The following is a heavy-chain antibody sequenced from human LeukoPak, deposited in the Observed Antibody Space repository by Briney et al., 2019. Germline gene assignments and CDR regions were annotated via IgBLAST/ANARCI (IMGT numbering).Heavy chain of an antibody. CDR1: GFPFSSYA. CDR3: ARARVGDPTDY. J-gene: IGHJ4*02. Sequence: RAGGSLRLSCAASGFPFSSYAMYWVRQAQGEGLVWVSRVHGDGNNIGYADFVEGRFTISRDNAKSTLYLEMSSLRREDTAVYYCARARVGDPTDYWGQGTLVTVSS. D-gene: IGHD1-26*01. CDR2: VHGDGNNI. V-gene: IGHV3-74*01.